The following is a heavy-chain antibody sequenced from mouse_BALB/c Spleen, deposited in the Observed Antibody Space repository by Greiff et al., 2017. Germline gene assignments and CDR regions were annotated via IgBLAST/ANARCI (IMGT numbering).Heavy chain of an antibody. Sequence: EVKLMESGPGLVKPSQSLSLTCSVTGYSITSGYYWNWIRQFPGNKLEWMGYISYDGSNNYNPSLKNRISITRDTSKNQFFLKLNSVTTEDTATYYCARATATSFAYWGQGTLVTVSA. J-gene: IGHJ3*01. CDR3: ARATATSFAY. V-gene: IGHV3-6*02. CDR2: ISYDGSN. D-gene: IGHD1-2*01. CDR1: GYSITSGYY.